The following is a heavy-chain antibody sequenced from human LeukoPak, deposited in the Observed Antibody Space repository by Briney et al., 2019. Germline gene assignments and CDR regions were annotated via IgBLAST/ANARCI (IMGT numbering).Heavy chain of an antibody. CDR1: GGTFRSYA. CDR2: IIPMINTP. Sequence: SVTVSCKASGGTFRSYAITWVRQAPGKGLEWMGGIIPMINTPKYAQKFQGRVSITADESTSTGYMEVSSLRSEDTAVYYCAIFQGTYGDNENDYWGQGTLVT. CDR3: AIFQGTYGDNENDY. D-gene: IGHD4-17*01. V-gene: IGHV1-69*13. J-gene: IGHJ4*02.